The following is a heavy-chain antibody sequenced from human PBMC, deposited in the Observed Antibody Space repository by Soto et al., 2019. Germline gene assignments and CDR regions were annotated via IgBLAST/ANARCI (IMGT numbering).Heavy chain of an antibody. CDR1: GYTFTSYG. D-gene: IGHD3-22*01. V-gene: IGHV1-18*01. J-gene: IGHJ3*02. CDR2: ISAYNGNT. CDR3: ARVVIFYDSSGLDAFDI. Sequence: ASVKVSCKASGYTFTSYGISWVRQAPGQGLEWMGWISAYNGNTNYAQKLQGRVTMTTDTSTSTAYMELRSLRSDDTAVYYCARVVIFYDSSGLDAFDIWGQGTMVT.